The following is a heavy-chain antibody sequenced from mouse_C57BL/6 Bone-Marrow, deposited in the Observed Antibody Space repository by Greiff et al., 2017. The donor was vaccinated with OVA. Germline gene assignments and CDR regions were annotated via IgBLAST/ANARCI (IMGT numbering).Heavy chain of an antibody. CDR1: GYTFTDYY. J-gene: IGHJ4*01. Sequence: VQLKESGPVLVKPGASVKMSCKASGYTFTDYYMNWVKQSHGKSLEWIGVINPYNGGTSYNQKFKGKATLTVDKSSSTAYMELNSLTSEDSAVYYCARLPLQMDYWGQGTSVTVSS. CDR3: ARLPLQMDY. V-gene: IGHV1-19*01. CDR2: INPYNGGT. D-gene: IGHD1-1*01.